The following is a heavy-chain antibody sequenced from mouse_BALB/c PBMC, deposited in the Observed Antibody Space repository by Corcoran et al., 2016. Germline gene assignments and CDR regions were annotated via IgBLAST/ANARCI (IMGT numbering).Heavy chain of an antibody. Sequence: EVQLQQSGAELVNPGASVKLSCTASGFNIKDTYMNWVKQRPEQGLEWIGRIDPANGNTKYDPKFQGKATITADTSTNTAYRQLSSLTSEDTAVYYCARRGYYYGSKIDYWGQGTTLTVSS. CDR1: GFNIKDTY. CDR3: ARRGYYYGSKIDY. D-gene: IGHD1-1*01. V-gene: IGHV14-3*02. CDR2: IDPANGNT. J-gene: IGHJ2*01.